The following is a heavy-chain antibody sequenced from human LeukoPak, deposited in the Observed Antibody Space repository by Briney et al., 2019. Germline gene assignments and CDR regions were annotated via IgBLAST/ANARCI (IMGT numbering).Heavy chain of an antibody. D-gene: IGHD6-19*01. CDR3: ARNGSGWYFLDY. CDR2: ISAYNGYT. CDR1: GYTVTSHG. Sequence: GASVKVSCKATGYTVTSHGISWVRQAPGQGPEWMGWISAYNGYTNYAQKFQGRVTMTTDTSTNTAYVELRSLRSDDTAVYYCARNGSGWYFLDYWGQGTLVTVSS. V-gene: IGHV1-18*01. J-gene: IGHJ4*02.